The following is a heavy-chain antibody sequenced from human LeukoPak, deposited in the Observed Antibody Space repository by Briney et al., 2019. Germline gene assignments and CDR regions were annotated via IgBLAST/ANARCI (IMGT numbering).Heavy chain of an antibody. CDR1: GFTVSSNY. CDR2: IYSGGST. D-gene: IGHD2-2*02. J-gene: IGHJ6*02. Sequence: GGSLRLSCAASGFTVSSNYMSWVRQAPGKGLEWVSVIYSGGSTYYTDSVKGRFTISRDNSKNTLYLQMSSLRVEGTAVYYCARIGYCSRTSCHTGYYYGMDVWAKGPRSPSP. CDR3: ARIGYCSRTSCHTGYYYGMDV. V-gene: IGHV3-53*01.